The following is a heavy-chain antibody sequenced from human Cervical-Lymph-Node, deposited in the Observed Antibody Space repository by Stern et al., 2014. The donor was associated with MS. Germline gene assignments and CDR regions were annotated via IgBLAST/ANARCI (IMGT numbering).Heavy chain of an antibody. Sequence: VQLVQSGAEVQKPGSSVKVSCRASGGTFSSSDISWVRQAPGQGLEWMGGIIAIIGTANYAQKYQGRVTITADESTSTAYMELSSLRSEDTAIYYCALGGFGHYFEYWGQGTLVTVSS. V-gene: IGHV1-69*01. CDR2: IIAIIGTA. CDR3: ALGGFGHYFEY. CDR1: GGTFSSSD. D-gene: IGHD3-10*01. J-gene: IGHJ4*02.